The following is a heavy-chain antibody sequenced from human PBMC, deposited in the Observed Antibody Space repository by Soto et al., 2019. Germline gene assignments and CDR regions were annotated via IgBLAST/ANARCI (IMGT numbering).Heavy chain of an antibody. Sequence: SETLSLTCTVSGGSISSSSYYWGWIRQPPGKGLEWIGSIYYSGSTYYNPSLKSRVTISVDTSKSQFSLKLSSVTAADTAVYYCARHEGPGTVTLDYWGQGTLVTSSS. D-gene: IGHD4-17*01. CDR1: GGSISSSSYY. V-gene: IGHV4-39*01. J-gene: IGHJ4*02. CDR2: IYYSGST. CDR3: ARHEGPGTVTLDY.